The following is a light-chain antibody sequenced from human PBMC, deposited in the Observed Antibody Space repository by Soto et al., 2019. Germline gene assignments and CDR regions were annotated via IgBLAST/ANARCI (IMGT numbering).Light chain of an antibody. CDR3: HQYGSSPAT. V-gene: IGKV3-20*01. CDR2: GAS. CDR1: QSVSNN. J-gene: IGKJ1*01. Sequence: EILMTQSPPTLSVSPGDKATLSCRASQSVSNNLAWYQQRPGQAPRLLIYGASSRATGIPDRFSGSGSGTDFTLTISRLEPEDFAVYYCHQYGSSPATFGQGTKVDI.